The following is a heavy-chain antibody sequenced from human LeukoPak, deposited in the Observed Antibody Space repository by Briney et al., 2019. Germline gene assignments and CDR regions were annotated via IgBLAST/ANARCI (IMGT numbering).Heavy chain of an antibody. J-gene: IGHJ6*04. Sequence: PGGSLRLSCAASGFTFSSYAMSWVRQAPGKGLEWVSAISGSGGSTYYADSVKGRFTISRDNSKNTLYLKMNSLRAEDRAVYYCAKDIYSSGWYPQIYYYYGMDVWGKGTTVTVSS. CDR3: AKDIYSSGWYPQIYYYYGMDV. CDR1: GFTFSSYA. V-gene: IGHV3-23*01. D-gene: IGHD6-19*01. CDR2: ISGSGGST.